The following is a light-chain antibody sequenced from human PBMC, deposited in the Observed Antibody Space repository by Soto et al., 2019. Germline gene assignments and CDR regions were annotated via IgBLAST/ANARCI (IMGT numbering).Light chain of an antibody. Sequence: ESVFTQSPRTLSLSPGERATLYCRASQSVSNNYLAWYQQKPGQAPRLLIYGASNRATGIPDRFSGSGSGTDFTLTISRLEPEDFAVYYCQQYGSSGTFGQGTKVDIK. CDR2: GAS. CDR1: QSVSNNY. J-gene: IGKJ1*01. CDR3: QQYGSSGT. V-gene: IGKV3-20*01.